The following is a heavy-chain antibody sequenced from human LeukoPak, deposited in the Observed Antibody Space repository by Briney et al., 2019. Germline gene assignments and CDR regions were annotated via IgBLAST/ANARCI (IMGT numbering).Heavy chain of an antibody. CDR1: GFTFSSYA. D-gene: IGHD3-22*01. J-gene: IGHJ4*02. Sequence: GGSLRLSCAASGFTFSSYAMHWVRQAPGKGLEWVAVISNDGSNKYYADSVKGRFTISRDNSKNTLYLQMNSLRAEDTAVYYCARDRAVVTRSYYFDYWGQGTLVTVSS. CDR3: ARDRAVVTRSYYFDY. CDR2: ISNDGSNK. V-gene: IGHV3-30-3*01.